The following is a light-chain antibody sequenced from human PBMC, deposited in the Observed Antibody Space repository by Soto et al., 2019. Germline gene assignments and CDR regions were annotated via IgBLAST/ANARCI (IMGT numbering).Light chain of an antibody. J-gene: IGLJ1*01. CDR1: SSDVGGYNY. CDR2: DVS. V-gene: IGLV2-11*01. CDR3: CSYAGNYTHV. Sequence: QSALTQPRSVSGSPGQSVTISCTGTSSDVGGYNYVSWYQQHPGKAPKLMIYDVSKRPSGVPDRFSGSKSGNTASLSISGYLAEDEGDYSGCSYAGNYTHVFGTGTKLTVL.